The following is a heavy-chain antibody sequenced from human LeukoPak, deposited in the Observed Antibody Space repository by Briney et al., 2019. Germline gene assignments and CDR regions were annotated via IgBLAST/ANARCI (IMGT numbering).Heavy chain of an antibody. D-gene: IGHD4-17*01. Sequence: TGGSLRLSCAASGXTFSNYEMNWVRQAPGKGLEWVSYITSSGSIMYYPDSVKGRFAFSRDNAKNSLYRQMSSLRADDAAVYYCAREGDYGDSDYWGQGTLVTVSS. V-gene: IGHV3-48*03. CDR3: AREGDYGDSDY. J-gene: IGHJ4*02. CDR1: GXTFSNYE. CDR2: ITSSGSIM.